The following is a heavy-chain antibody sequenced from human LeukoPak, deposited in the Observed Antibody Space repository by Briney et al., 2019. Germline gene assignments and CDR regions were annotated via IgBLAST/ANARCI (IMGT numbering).Heavy chain of an antibody. Sequence: ASVKVSCKASGYSFTNYAITWVRQAPGQGLEWMGWISPYNGNTNYAQRLQDRVTVTTDTSTSTAYMELRSLRSDDTAVYYCAREAGSDGNSVVVPAAIPTPQAAFDFWGQGTMVTVSS. D-gene: IGHD2-2*02. CDR1: GYSFTNYA. J-gene: IGHJ3*01. CDR3: AREAGSDGNSVVVPAAIPTPQAAFDF. CDR2: ISPYNGNT. V-gene: IGHV1-18*01.